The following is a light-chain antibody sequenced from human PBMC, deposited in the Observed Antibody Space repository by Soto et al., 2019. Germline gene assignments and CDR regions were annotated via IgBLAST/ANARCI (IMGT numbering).Light chain of an antibody. J-gene: IGKJ5*01. CDR1: QGISTW. CDR2: GAS. CDR3: QQYDTYPIT. Sequence: DIQMTQTPSSLSASVGDRVTITWRASQGISTWLAWYQQKPEKAPRSLISGASSLQSGVPSRFSGSGSGTDFTLTISSLQPEDFATYYCQQYDTYPITFGQGTRLENK. V-gene: IGKV1D-16*01.